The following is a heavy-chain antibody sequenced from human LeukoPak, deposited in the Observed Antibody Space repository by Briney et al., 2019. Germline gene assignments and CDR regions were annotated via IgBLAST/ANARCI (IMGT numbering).Heavy chain of an antibody. D-gene: IGHD3-9*01. CDR3: ARVYRDILTGDFDC. J-gene: IGHJ4*02. V-gene: IGHV3-7*01. Sequence: GGSLRLSCADSGFTFSNYWMSWVRQAPGKGLEWVANIKQDGGEKDYIDSVKGRFTISRDNAKSSLYLQMNSLRAEDTAVYYCARVYRDILTGDFDCWGQGTLVTVSS. CDR2: IKQDGGEK. CDR1: GFTFSNYW.